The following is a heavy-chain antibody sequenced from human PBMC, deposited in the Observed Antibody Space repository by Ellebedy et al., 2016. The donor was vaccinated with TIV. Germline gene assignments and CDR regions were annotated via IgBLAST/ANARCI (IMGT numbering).Heavy chain of an antibody. V-gene: IGHV3-7*03. CDR2: IKLHGSEK. CDR3: VRDWGYSDSDRFDY. D-gene: IGHD4-11*01. CDR1: GFTFSAYW. Sequence: ESLKISCASSGFTFSAYWMAWVRQAPGKGPEWVANIKLHGSEKFYVDSVKGRFTISRDDAKNSLYLQMNSLRAEDTAAYYCVRDWGYSDSDRFDYWGQGTLVTVSS. J-gene: IGHJ4*02.